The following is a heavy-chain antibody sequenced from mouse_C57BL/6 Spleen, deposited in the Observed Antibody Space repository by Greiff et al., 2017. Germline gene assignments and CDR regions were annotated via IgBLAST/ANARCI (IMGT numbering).Heavy chain of an antibody. CDR3: ARSLYYYGSSSAWFAY. D-gene: IGHD1-1*01. Sequence: EVQVVESGPGLVKPSQSLSLTCSVTGYSITSGYYWNWIRQFPGNKLEWMGYISYDGSNNYNPSLKNRISITRDTSKNQFFLKLNSVTTEDTATYYCARSLYYYGSSSAWFAYWGQGTLVTVSA. V-gene: IGHV3-6*01. CDR1: GYSITSGYY. J-gene: IGHJ3*01. CDR2: ISYDGSN.